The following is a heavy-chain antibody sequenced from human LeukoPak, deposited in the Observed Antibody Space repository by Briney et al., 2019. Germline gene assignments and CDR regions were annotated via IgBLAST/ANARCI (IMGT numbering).Heavy chain of an antibody. V-gene: IGHV4-4*07. CDR3: ARGGFYYGSGEINWFDP. J-gene: IGHJ5*02. D-gene: IGHD3-10*01. Sequence: PSETLSLTCTVSGGSISSHYWSWIRQPAGKGLEWIGRIYTSGSTNYNPSLKSRVTTSVDTSKNPFSLKLSSVTAADTAVYYCARGGFYYGSGEINWFDPWGQGTLVTVSS. CDR1: GGSISSHY. CDR2: IYTSGST.